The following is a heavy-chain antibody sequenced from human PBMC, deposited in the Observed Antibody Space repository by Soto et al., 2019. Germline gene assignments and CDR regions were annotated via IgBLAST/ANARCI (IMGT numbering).Heavy chain of an antibody. J-gene: IGHJ4*02. Sequence: TLSLTCTVSGGSISSGGYYWSWIRQHPGKGLEWIGYIYYSGSTYYNPSLKSRVTISVDTSKNQFSLKLSSVTAADTAVYYCAISGYYYDSSGSRAPFDYWGQGTLVSGS. V-gene: IGHV4-31*03. CDR1: GGSISSGGYY. D-gene: IGHD3-22*01. CDR3: AISGYYYDSSGSRAPFDY. CDR2: IYYSGST.